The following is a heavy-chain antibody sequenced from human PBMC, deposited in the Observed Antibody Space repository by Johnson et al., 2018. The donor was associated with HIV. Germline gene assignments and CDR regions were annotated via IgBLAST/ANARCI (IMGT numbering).Heavy chain of an antibody. V-gene: IGHV3-13*01. J-gene: IGHJ3*02. Sequence: VQLVESGGGLVKPGGSLRLSCAASGFTFSDYDMHWVRQATGKGLEWVSAIGTAGDTYYPGSVKGRFTISRENAKNSLYLQMNSLRAEDTAVYYCATRDPTYRPGVFDIWGQGTMVTVSS. CDR3: ATRDPTYRPGVFDI. CDR2: IGTAGDT. D-gene: IGHD2-8*01. CDR1: GFTFSDYD.